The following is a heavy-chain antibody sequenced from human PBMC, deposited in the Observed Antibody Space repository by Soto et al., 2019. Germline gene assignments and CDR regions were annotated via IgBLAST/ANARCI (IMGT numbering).Heavy chain of an antibody. CDR1: GASINSSNW. CDR3: TRDMIYGSERSSYYYAMDV. D-gene: IGHD3-10*01. J-gene: IGHJ6*02. Sequence: PSETLSLTCAVSGASINSSNWWSWVRQPPGKGLEWNGEIYHSGSTNYIPSLMSRLTISVDRSKNQLSLKLRSVTAADTAVYYCTRDMIYGSERSSYYYAMDVWGRGTTVTVSS. V-gene: IGHV4-4*02. CDR2: IYHSGST.